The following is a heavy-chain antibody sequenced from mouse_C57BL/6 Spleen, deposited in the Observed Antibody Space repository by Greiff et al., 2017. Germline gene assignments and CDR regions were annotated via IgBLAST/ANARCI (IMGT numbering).Heavy chain of an antibody. CDR2: IDPETGGT. CDR1: GYTFTDYE. D-gene: IGHD1-3*01. CDR3: TRYNGAMDY. Sequence: QVQLQQPGAELVRPGASVTLSCKASGYTFTDYEMHWVKQTPVHGLEWIGAIDPETGGTAYNQKFKGKAILTADKSSSTAYMELRSLTSEDSAVYYCTRYNGAMDYWGQGTSVTVSS. V-gene: IGHV1-15*01. J-gene: IGHJ4*01.